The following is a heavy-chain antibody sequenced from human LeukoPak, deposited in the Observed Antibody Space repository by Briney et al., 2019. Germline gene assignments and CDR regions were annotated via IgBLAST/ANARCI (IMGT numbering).Heavy chain of an antibody. V-gene: IGHV4-34*01. CDR1: GGSFSGYY. Sequence: PSETLSLTCAVYGGSFSGYYWSWIRQPPGKGLEWIGEINHSGSTNYNPSLKSRVTISVDTSKNQFSLKLSSVTAAYTAVYYCARGQHLSSSWYYYYYYYMDVWGKGTTVTVSS. D-gene: IGHD6-13*01. CDR3: ARGQHLSSSWYYYYYYYMDV. J-gene: IGHJ6*03. CDR2: INHSGST.